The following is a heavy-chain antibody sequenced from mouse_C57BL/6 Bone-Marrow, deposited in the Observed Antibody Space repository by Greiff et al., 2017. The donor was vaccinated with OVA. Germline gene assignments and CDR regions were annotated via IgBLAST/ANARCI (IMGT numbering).Heavy chain of an antibody. D-gene: IGHD2-1*01. J-gene: IGHJ3*01. V-gene: IGHV1-61*01. CDR3: ARNGNYDWFAY. CDR2: IYPSDSET. CDR1: GYTFTSYW. Sequence: QVQLQQPGAELVRPGSSVKLSCKASGYTFTSYWMDWVKQRPGQGLEWIGNIYPSDSETHYNQKFKDKATLTVDKSSSTAYMQLSSLTSEDSAVYYCARNGNYDWFAYWGQGTLVTVSA.